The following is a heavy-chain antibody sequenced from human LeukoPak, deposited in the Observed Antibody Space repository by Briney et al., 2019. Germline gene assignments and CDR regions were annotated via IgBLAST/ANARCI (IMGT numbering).Heavy chain of an antibody. CDR3: ATASSVLMTGGVYYYGMDV. CDR2: FDPEDGET. J-gene: IGHJ6*02. CDR1: GYTLTELS. V-gene: IGHV1-24*01. Sequence: ASVKVSCKVSGYTLTELSMHWVRQAPGKGLEWMGGFDPEDGETIYAQKFQGRVTMTEDTSTDTAYMELSSLRSEDTAVYYCATASSVLMTGGVYYYGMDVWGQGTTVTVSS. D-gene: IGHD2-8*01.